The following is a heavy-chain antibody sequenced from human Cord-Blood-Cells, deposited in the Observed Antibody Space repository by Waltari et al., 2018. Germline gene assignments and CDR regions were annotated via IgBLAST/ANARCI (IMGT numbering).Heavy chain of an antibody. D-gene: IGHD3-3*01. Sequence: QVQLQESGPGLVKPSETLSLTCAVSGGPISSHYWSWIPQPPGKGLDWIGYIYYSGSTNYNPSLKSRVTISVDTSKNQFSLKLSSVTAADTAVYYCARSSPTKGSGYYTGDYWGQGTLVTVSS. V-gene: IGHV4-59*11. CDR2: IYYSGST. CDR1: GGPISSHY. CDR3: ARSSPTKGSGYYTGDY. J-gene: IGHJ4*02.